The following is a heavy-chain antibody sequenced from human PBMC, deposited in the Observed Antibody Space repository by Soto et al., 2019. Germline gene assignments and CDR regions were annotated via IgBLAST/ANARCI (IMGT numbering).Heavy chain of an antibody. J-gene: IGHJ4*02. Sequence: QVQLVESGRGVVQPGRSLRLSCAASGFTFSSYGMHWVRQAPGKGLEWVAVISYDGSNKYYADSVKGRFTISRDNSKNTLYLQMNSLRAEDTAVYYCAKDPRLDILTGPFDYWGQGTLVTVSS. V-gene: IGHV3-30*18. CDR3: AKDPRLDILTGPFDY. CDR2: ISYDGSNK. D-gene: IGHD3-9*01. CDR1: GFTFSSYG.